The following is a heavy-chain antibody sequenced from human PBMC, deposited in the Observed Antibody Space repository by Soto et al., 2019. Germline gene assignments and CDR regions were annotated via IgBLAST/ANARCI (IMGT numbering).Heavy chain of an antibody. CDR3: ARRYSSSLDF. J-gene: IGHJ4*02. V-gene: IGHV4-59*08. D-gene: IGHD6-13*01. Sequence: SETLSLTCTVSGGPISSYYWSWIRQPPGKGLEWIGYIFYSGSTNYNPSLKSRVTISVDTSKNQFSLKLSSVTAADTAVYYCARRYSSSLDFWGQGTLVTVSS. CDR1: GGPISSYY. CDR2: IFYSGST.